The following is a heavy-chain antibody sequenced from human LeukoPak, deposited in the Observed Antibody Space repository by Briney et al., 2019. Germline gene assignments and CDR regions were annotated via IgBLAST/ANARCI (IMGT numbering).Heavy chain of an antibody. CDR3: AATSIIFNWFDP. CDR2: SVPMSDTK. V-gene: IGHV1-69*05. CDR1: GGSFGDFA. J-gene: IGHJ5*02. D-gene: IGHD1-14*01. Sequence: SVKVSCKASGGSFGDFAIIWVRQAPGHGLEWMGRSVPMSDTKDYAQKFQGRVTFTTDESTTSAHMELSNLSPEDAAVYYCAATSIIFNWFDPWGQGTLVTVSS.